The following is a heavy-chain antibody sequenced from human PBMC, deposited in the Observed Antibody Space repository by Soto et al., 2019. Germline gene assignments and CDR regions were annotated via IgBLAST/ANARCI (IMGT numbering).Heavy chain of an antibody. V-gene: IGHV1-69*01. Sequence: QVQLVQAGAEVKKPGSSVKVSCKASGGTFSSYAISCVRQAPGQWLVWMGGPIPIFGTANYAQKGQGRVTITADQATSTAYMERSSLRSEDTAVYYCAREIAVAPSANYYYYGMDVWGQGTTVTVSS. CDR2: PIPIFGTA. CDR3: AREIAVAPSANYYYYGMDV. CDR1: GGTFSSYA. D-gene: IGHD6-19*01. J-gene: IGHJ6*02.